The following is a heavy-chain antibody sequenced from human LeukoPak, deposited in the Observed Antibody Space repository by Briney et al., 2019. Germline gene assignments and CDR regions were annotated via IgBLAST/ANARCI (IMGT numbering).Heavy chain of an antibody. CDR3: ASLSLRWSDY. CDR1: GFTFSSYS. V-gene: IGHV3-48*01. CDR2: ISSSSSTI. Sequence: GGSLRLSCAASGFTFSSYSMNWVRQAPGKGLEWVSYISSSSSTIYYADSVKGRFTISRDNAKDSLYLQMNSLRAEDTAVYYCASLSLRWSDYWAREPWSPSPQ. J-gene: IGHJ4*02. D-gene: IGHD4-23*01.